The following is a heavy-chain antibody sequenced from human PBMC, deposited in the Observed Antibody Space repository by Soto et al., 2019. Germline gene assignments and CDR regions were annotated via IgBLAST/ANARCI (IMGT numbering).Heavy chain of an antibody. Sequence: QVQLQESGPGLVKPSQTLSLTCTVSGGSISSGGYYWSWIRQHPGKGLEWIGYIYYSGGTYYNPSLKSRVAIPVDTSKNQFSLNLSSVTAADTAVYYCARDSGTGDLDYWGQGTLVTVSS. D-gene: IGHD3-10*01. J-gene: IGHJ4*02. CDR1: GGSISSGGYY. CDR2: IYYSGGT. CDR3: ARDSGTGDLDY. V-gene: IGHV4-31*03.